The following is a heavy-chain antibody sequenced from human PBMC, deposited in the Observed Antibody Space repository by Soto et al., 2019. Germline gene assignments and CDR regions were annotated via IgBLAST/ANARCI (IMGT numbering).Heavy chain of an antibody. CDR2: ISYDGSNK. J-gene: IGHJ6*02. CDR1: GFTFSSYA. Sequence: QPGGSLRLSCAASGFTFSSYAMHWVRQAPGKGLEWVAVISYDGSNKYYADSVKGRFTISRDNSKNTLYLQMNSLRAEDTAVYYCASPFLEWTSFPNYYYYGKVVWGPGPTVTVSS. D-gene: IGHD3-3*01. CDR3: ASPFLEWTSFPNYYYYGKVV. V-gene: IGHV3-30-3*01.